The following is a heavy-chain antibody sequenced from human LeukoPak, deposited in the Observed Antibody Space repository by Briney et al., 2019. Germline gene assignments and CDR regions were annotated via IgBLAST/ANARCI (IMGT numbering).Heavy chain of an antibody. Sequence: SETLSLTCTVSGGPISSYYWSWIRQPPGKGLEWIGYIYYSGSTNYNPSLKSRVTISVDTSKNQFSLKLSSVTAADTAVYYCARLLCSSSRDAFDIWGQGTMVTVSS. CDR1: GGPISSYY. V-gene: IGHV4-59*08. CDR3: ARLLCSSSRDAFDI. CDR2: IYYSGST. D-gene: IGHD6-13*01. J-gene: IGHJ3*02.